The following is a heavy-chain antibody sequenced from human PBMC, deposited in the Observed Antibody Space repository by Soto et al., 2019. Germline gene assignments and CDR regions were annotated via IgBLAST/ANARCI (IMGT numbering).Heavy chain of an antibody. Sequence: PGGSLRLSCGASGFTFSNFAMSWVRQAPGGGLEWVSGLSGSGTSTYYADSVRGRFTISRDNSNNTLYLQMNNLRADDTAVYYCARDLIGGTPPRYWYYYAMDLWGQGTTVTVSS. J-gene: IGHJ6*02. CDR1: GFTFSNFA. D-gene: IGHD1-7*01. CDR2: LSGSGTST. CDR3: ARDLIGGTPPRYWYYYAMDL. V-gene: IGHV3-23*01.